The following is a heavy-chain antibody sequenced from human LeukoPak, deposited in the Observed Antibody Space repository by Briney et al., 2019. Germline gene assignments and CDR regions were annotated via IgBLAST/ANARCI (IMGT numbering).Heavy chain of an antibody. CDR3: ARVPSKTVHYYYYYGMDV. CDR1: GFTVSSNY. J-gene: IGHJ6*04. Sequence: PGGSLRLSCAASGFTVSSNYMSWVRQAPGKGLEWVSVIYSGGSTYYADSVKGRLTISRDNSKNTLYLQMNSLRAEDTAVYYCARVPSKTVHYYYYYGMDVWGKGTTVTVSS. V-gene: IGHV3-53*01. CDR2: IYSGGST.